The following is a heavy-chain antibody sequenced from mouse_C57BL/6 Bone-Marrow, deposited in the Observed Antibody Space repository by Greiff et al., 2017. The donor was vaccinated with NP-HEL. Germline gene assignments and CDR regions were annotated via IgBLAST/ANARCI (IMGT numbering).Heavy chain of an antibody. V-gene: IGHV1-19*01. CDR3: ARGGDYSSSPYALDY. Sequence: EVQLQQSGPVLVKPGASVKMSCKASGYTFTDYYMNWVKQSPGKSLEWIGVINPYNGGTSYNQKFKGKATLTVDKSSSTAYMELNSLTSEDSAVYCCARGGDYSSSPYALDYWGQGTSVTVSS. CDR2: INPYNGGT. CDR1: GYTFTDYY. D-gene: IGHD1-1*01. J-gene: IGHJ4*01.